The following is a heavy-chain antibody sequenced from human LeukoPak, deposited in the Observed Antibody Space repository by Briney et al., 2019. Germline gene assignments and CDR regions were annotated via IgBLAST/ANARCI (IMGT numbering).Heavy chain of an antibody. CDR2: IYTNGRT. V-gene: IGHV4-4*07. CDR1: GVSVSNFY. CDR3: VRDKRGWLQEKNYYYYVDV. Sequence: PSETLSLTCAVSGVSVSNFYWSWIRQPAGKGLEWVGRIYTNGRTKYNPSLNSRASLSVDTSKNQLSLRLASVTAADTAVFYCVRDKRGWLQEKNYYYYVDVWGKGTTVTVSS. J-gene: IGHJ6*03. D-gene: IGHD5-24*01.